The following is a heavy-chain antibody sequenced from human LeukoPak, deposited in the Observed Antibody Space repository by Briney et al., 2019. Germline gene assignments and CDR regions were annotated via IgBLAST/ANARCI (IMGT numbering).Heavy chain of an antibody. CDR2: IYHSGST. D-gene: IGHD4-17*01. CDR3: ARSIDDYGDYVGWYFDL. V-gene: IGHV4-38-2*02. J-gene: IGHJ2*01. CDR1: GYSISSGYY. Sequence: SETLSLTCTVSGYSISSGYYWGWIRQPPGKGLEWIGSIYHSGSTYYNPSLKSRVTISVDTSKNQFSLKLSSVTAAGTAVYYCARSIDDYGDYVGWYFDLWGRGTLVTVSS.